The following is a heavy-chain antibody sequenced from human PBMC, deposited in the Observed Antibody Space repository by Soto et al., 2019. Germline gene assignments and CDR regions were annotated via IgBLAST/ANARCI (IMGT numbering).Heavy chain of an antibody. V-gene: IGHV1-2*02. CDR3: ARGYYYDSSGNLAY. CDR1: GYTFTAYY. J-gene: IGHJ4*02. Sequence: ASVKVSCKASGYTFTAYYIHGVRQAPGQGLEWMGWINPHNGGTNYAQKFQGRVTMTRDTSISTAYMELSRLRSDDTAVYYSARGYYYDSSGNLAYWGQGTLVIVSS. D-gene: IGHD3-22*01. CDR2: INPHNGGT.